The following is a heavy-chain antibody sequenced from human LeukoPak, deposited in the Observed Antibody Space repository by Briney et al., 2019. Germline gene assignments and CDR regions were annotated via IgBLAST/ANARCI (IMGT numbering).Heavy chain of an antibody. CDR2: IYTGGST. CDR3: ARDRGLRSSDAFDI. Sequence: SETLSLTCTVSGGSISSYYVGWIRQSAGKGLEWIARIYTGGSTNYNPSLKGRVTMSVDTSKNEISLKLISVHAADTAVYYCARDRGLRSSDAFDIWGQGTMVTVSS. V-gene: IGHV4-4*07. D-gene: IGHD6-6*01. CDR1: GGSISSYY. J-gene: IGHJ3*02.